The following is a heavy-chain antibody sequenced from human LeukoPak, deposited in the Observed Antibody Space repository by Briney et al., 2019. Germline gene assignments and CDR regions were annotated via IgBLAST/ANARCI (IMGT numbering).Heavy chain of an antibody. CDR2: INVGNGDS. CDR3: ARKLPGPGQFFDY. J-gene: IGHJ4*02. D-gene: IGHD5-24*01. CDR1: GYTFTHYA. V-gene: IGHV1-3*01. Sequence: GASVKVSCKASGYTFTHYAIHWVRQAPGQGLEYVGWINVGNGDSQCSQTFQGRVTITWDTSATTAYMEMSSLRSEDTALYCCARKLPGPGQFFDYWGQGTLVTVSS.